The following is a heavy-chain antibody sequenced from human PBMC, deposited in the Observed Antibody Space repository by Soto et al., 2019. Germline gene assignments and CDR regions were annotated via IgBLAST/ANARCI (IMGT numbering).Heavy chain of an antibody. CDR2: ISAHNGNT. CDR1: GYTFTSYG. J-gene: IGHJ4*02. V-gene: IGHV1-18*01. Sequence: QVHLVQSGAEVKKPGASVKVSCKGSGYTFTSYGITWVRQAPGQGLEWMGWISAHNGNTNYAQKLQGRVTVTRDTPTSTACMELRSLRSDDTAVYYCARGRYGDYWGQGALVTVSS. CDR3: ARGRYGDY. D-gene: IGHD1-1*01.